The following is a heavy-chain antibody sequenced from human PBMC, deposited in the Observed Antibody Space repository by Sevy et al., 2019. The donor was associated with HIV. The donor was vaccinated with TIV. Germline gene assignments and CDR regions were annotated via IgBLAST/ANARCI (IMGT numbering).Heavy chain of an antibody. CDR2: IYYNGNI. CDR3: AGENAWGRGYS. J-gene: IGHJ4*02. V-gene: IGHV4-59*08. D-gene: IGHD1-26*01. Sequence: SETLSLTCTVSGGSITSLYWNWIRQPPGKGLEWIAKIYYNGNINYNPSLKSRVTLSLDTSNNQFSLRMSSVTAADTAMYYCAGENAWGRGYSWGQGTLVTVSS. CDR1: GGSITSLY.